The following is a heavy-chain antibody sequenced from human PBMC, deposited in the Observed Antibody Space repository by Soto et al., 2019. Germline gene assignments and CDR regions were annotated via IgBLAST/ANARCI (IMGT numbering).Heavy chain of an antibody. Sequence: QVQLVESGGGVVQPGRSLRLSCAASGFTFSSYGMHWVRQAPGKGLEWVAVISYDGSNKYYADSVKGRFTISRDNSKNTQYLQMNSLRAEDTAVYYCAKDRREVRITILGAYYMDVWGKGTTVTVSS. CDR2: ISYDGSNK. D-gene: IGHD3-3*01. CDR1: GFTFSSYG. J-gene: IGHJ6*03. CDR3: AKDRREVRITILGAYYMDV. V-gene: IGHV3-30*18.